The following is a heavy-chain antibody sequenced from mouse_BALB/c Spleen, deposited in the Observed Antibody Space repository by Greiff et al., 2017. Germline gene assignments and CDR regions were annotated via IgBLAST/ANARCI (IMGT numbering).Heavy chain of an antibody. J-gene: IGHJ4*01. Sequence: VQLQESGTVLARPGASVKMSCKASGYSFTSYWMHWVKQRPGHGLEWIGEILPGSGSTNYNEKFKGKATFTADTSSNTAYMQLSSLTSEDSAVYYCARSQLGLRDAMDYWGQGTSVTVSS. V-gene: IGHV1-9*01. CDR1: GYSFTSYW. D-gene: IGHD3-1*01. CDR3: ARSQLGLRDAMDY. CDR2: ILPGSGST.